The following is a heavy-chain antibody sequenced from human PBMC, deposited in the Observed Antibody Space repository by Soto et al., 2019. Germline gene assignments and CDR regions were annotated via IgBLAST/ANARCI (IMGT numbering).Heavy chain of an antibody. D-gene: IGHD3-22*01. J-gene: IGHJ1*01. CDR3: AKGPQTAKYYYDSSGYHTEYFQH. CDR2: ISGSGGST. V-gene: IGHV3-23*01. Sequence: GGSLRLSCAASGFTFSSYAMSWVRQAPGKGLEWVSAISGSGGSTYYADSVKGRFTISRDNSKNTLYLQMNSLRAEDTAVYYCAKGPQTAKYYYDSSGYHTEYFQHWGQGTLVTVSS. CDR1: GFTFSSYA.